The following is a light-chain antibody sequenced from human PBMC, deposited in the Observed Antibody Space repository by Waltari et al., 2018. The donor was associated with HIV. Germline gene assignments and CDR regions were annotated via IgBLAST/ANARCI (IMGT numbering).Light chain of an antibody. V-gene: IGLV2-14*03. CDR2: DVS. CDR1: SVDVGGYNY. Sequence: QSALTQPASVSGSPGQSITISCTGTSVDVGGYNYVSWYQQHPGKAPKLMIYDVSNRPSGVSDRFSGFKSANTASLTISGLQAEDEADYYCNSYTSSSTWVFGGGTKLTVL. J-gene: IGLJ3*02. CDR3: NSYTSSSTWV.